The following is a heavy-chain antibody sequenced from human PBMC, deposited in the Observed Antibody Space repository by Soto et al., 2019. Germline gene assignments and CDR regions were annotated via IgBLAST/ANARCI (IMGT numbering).Heavy chain of an antibody. CDR2: IYSGGST. J-gene: IGHJ3*02. CDR3: ARNYDSTAGGAFDI. CDR1: GFTVSSNY. D-gene: IGHD3-22*01. V-gene: IGHV3-53*01. Sequence: EVQLVESGGGLIQPGGSLRLSCAASGFTVSSNYMSWVRQAPGKGLEWVSVIYSGGSTYYADSVKGRFTISRENSKNTLYLQMNSLRAEDTAVYYCARNYDSTAGGAFDIWGQGTMVTVSS.